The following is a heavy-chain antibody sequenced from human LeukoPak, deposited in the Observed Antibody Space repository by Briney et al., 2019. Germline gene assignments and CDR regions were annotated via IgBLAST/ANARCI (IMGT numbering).Heavy chain of an antibody. Sequence: PGGSLRLSCAASGFTVSNNYMTWVRQAPGKGLEWVSAILRDGSTYYADSVKGRLTISRDNSKNTLYLQMNSLRADDTAVYYCAMKAVPRPRLHDAFDFWGQGTVVSVSS. CDR2: ILRDGST. CDR1: GFTVSNNY. D-gene: IGHD5-24*01. CDR3: AMKAVPRPRLHDAFDF. V-gene: IGHV3-53*01. J-gene: IGHJ3*01.